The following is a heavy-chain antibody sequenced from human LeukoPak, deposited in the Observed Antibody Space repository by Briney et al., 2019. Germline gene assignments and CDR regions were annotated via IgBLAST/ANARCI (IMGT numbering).Heavy chain of an antibody. Sequence: SETLSLTCTVSGGSINSCRYYWGWIRQPPGKGLEWNGSRCYTGSTYYNPSLKSRVTISIDTSKSQFSLKLSSVTAADTAVYYCARVNYYDSSGAYYYMDVWGRGTTITVSS. V-gene: IGHV4-39*07. D-gene: IGHD3-22*01. J-gene: IGHJ6*03. CDR2: RCYTGST. CDR1: GGSINSCRYY. CDR3: ARVNYYDSSGAYYYMDV.